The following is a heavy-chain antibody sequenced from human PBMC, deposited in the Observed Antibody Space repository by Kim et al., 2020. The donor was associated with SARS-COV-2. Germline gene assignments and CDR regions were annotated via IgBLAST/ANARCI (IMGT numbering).Heavy chain of an antibody. CDR2: T. J-gene: IGHJ3*01. CDR3: ARHRYGLNAFDV. V-gene: IGHV1-18*01. D-gene: IGHD1-1*01. Sequence: TNYAQKLQGRVTMTTDTSTNTVYMEVRGLRSDDTAIYYCARHRYGLNAFDVWGQGTAVTVSS.